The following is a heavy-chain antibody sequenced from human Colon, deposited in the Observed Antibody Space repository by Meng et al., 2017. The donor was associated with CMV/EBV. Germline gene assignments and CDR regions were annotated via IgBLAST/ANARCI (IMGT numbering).Heavy chain of an antibody. Sequence: GESLKISCAASGFTFSSYWMHWVRQAPGKGLVWVSRINSDGSSTSYADSVKGRFTISRDNAKNTLYLQMNSLRAEDTAVYYCAREGGGTIAPRDLDYWGQGTLVTVSS. CDR3: AREGGGTIAPRDLDY. V-gene: IGHV3-74*01. D-gene: IGHD6-6*01. CDR2: INSDGSST. CDR1: GFTFSSYW. J-gene: IGHJ4*02.